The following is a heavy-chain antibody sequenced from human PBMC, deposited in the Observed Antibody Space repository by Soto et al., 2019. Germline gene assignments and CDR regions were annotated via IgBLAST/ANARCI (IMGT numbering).Heavy chain of an antibody. D-gene: IGHD7-27*01. CDR3: VRSRARLGIYFDY. Sequence: SETLSLTCAVYGGSFSGYYWSWIRQPPGKGLEWIGEINHSGSTNYNPSLKSRVTISVDTSKNQFSLKLSSVTAADTAVYYCVRSRARLGIYFDYWGQGTLVTVSS. CDR1: GGSFSGYY. V-gene: IGHV4-34*01. J-gene: IGHJ4*02. CDR2: INHSGST.